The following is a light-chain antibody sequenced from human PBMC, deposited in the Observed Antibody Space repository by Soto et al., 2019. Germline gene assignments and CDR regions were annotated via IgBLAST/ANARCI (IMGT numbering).Light chain of an antibody. CDR1: QCISSD. CDR2: AAS. Sequence: DIQMTQSPSSLSASVGDRVTITSRASQCISSDLNWYQQKPGKAPKLLIYAASSLQSGVPSRFSGSGSGTDFTLTISSLQPEDFATYYCQQSYSTPYTVGQGTKLEIK. CDR3: QQSYSTPYT. V-gene: IGKV1-39*01. J-gene: IGKJ2*01.